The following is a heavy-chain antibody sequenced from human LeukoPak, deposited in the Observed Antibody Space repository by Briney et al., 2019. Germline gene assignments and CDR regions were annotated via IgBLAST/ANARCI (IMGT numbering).Heavy chain of an antibody. D-gene: IGHD2-2*01. J-gene: IGHJ4*02. CDR2: IIPILGIT. Sequence: ASVKVSCKASGGTFSSYAISWVRQAPGQGLEWMGRIIPILGITNYAQKFRGRVTITADKSTSTAYMELSSLRSEDTAVYYCARGEDIVVVPAAMPENYWGQGTLVTVSS. V-gene: IGHV1-69*04. CDR3: ARGEDIVVVPAAMPENY. CDR1: GGTFSSYA.